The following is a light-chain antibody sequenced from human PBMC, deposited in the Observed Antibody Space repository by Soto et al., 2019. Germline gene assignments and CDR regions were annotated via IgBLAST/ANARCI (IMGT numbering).Light chain of an antibody. CDR2: KAS. J-gene: IGKJ2*02. V-gene: IGKV1-5*03. CDR1: QSISNW. CDR3: QQYNSYPCT. Sequence: DIQMTQSPSTLSASVGDRVTITCRASQSISNWLAWYQQKPGKAPKLLLYKASTLQSGVPSRFSGSGSGTEFTLTISSLQPDDFATYCCQQYNSYPCTFGQGTKVDI.